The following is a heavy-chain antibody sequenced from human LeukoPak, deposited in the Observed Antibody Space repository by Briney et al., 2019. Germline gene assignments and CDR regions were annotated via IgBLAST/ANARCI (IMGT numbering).Heavy chain of an antibody. V-gene: IGHV3-33*01. CDR1: GFTFSSYG. CDR3: ARDATLRIAVAAY. Sequence: GRSLRLSCAASGFTFSSYGMHWVRQAPGKGLEWAAVIWYDGSNKYYADSVKGRFTISRDNSKNTLYLQMNSLRAEDTAVYYCARDATLRIAVAAYWGQGTLVTVSS. D-gene: IGHD6-19*01. CDR2: IWYDGSNK. J-gene: IGHJ4*02.